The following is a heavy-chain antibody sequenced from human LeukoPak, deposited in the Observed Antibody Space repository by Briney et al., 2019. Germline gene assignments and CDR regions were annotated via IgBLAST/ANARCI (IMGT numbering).Heavy chain of an antibody. V-gene: IGHV1-69*06. J-gene: IGHJ6*03. D-gene: IGHD3-3*01. CDR3: ARGVPPHYDFWSGYPHYYYMDV. CDR2: IIPVFGTT. CDR1: GGTFSSYA. Sequence: SVKVSCKASGGTFSSYAVSWVRLTPGQGLEWLGGIIPVFGTTTYAQKFQAKVTMTADKSTNTAYLEISSLTSDDTAVYYCARGVPPHYDFWSGYPHYYYMDVWGKGTTVTVSS.